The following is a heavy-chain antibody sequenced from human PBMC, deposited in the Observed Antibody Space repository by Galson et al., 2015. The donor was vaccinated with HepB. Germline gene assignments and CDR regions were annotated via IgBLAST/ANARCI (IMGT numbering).Heavy chain of an antibody. D-gene: IGHD1-26*01. J-gene: IGHJ6*02. CDR2: INPNSGGT. Sequence: SVKVSCKASGYTFTGYYMHWVRQAPGQGLEWMGRINPNSGGTNYAQKFQGRVTMTRDTSISTANMELSRLRSDDTAVYYCARDPRPGSYYMDYYYYGMDVWGQGTTVTVSS. CDR3: ARDPRPGSYYMDYYYYGMDV. CDR1: GYTFTGYY. V-gene: IGHV1-2*06.